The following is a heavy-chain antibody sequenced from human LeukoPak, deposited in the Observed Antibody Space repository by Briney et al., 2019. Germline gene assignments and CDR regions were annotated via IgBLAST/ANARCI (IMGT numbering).Heavy chain of an antibody. CDR3: AKGIAGSRPPFDY. Sequence: GGSLRLSCEASGFPFSSYAMSWVRQAPGKGLEWVSGISGSGGSTYYADSVKGRFTISRDSSKNTLYLQMNSLRAEDTAVHYCAKGIAGSRPPFDYWGQGTLVTVSS. V-gene: IGHV3-23*01. CDR2: ISGSGGST. CDR1: GFPFSSYA. J-gene: IGHJ4*02.